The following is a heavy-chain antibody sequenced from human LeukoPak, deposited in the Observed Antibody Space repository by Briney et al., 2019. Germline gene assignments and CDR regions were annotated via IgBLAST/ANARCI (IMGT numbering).Heavy chain of an antibody. D-gene: IGHD1-26*01. CDR2: TSYDGSNK. V-gene: IGHV3-30*18. J-gene: IGHJ6*02. Sequence: GGSLRLSCAATGFTFSSFSMHWVRQAPGKGLEWVAVTSYDGSNKYYADSVKGRFTISRDNSKNTLSQQMNSLRAEDTAVYYCAKGRVGANGYYYYGMDVWGQGTTVTVSS. CDR1: GFTFSSFS. CDR3: AKGRVGANGYYYYGMDV.